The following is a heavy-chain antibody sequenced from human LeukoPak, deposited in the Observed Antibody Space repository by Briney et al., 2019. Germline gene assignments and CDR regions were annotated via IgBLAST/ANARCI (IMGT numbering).Heavy chain of an antibody. Sequence: GGSLRLSCAASGFTFDDYGMSCVRQAPGKGLEWVSGINWNGGSTGYADSVKGRFTISRDNAKNSLYLQMNSLRAEDTALYYCARDSISHDAFDIWGQGTMVTVSS. CDR2: INWNGGST. CDR3: ARDSISHDAFDI. CDR1: GFTFDDYG. J-gene: IGHJ3*02. D-gene: IGHD2-2*01. V-gene: IGHV3-20*04.